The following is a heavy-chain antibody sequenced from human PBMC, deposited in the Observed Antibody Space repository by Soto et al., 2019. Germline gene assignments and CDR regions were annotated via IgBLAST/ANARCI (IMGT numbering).Heavy chain of an antibody. CDR2: VYWTGST. CDR1: GDSITTNGYY. J-gene: IGHJ4*02. Sequence: SETLSLTCSVSGDSITTNGYYWGWIRQPPGKVLQWIGNVYWTGSTFSHPSLTSRVFISVDTSKNEFSLRLTSVTGADTAVYYCPRSHYSYGLLINYWDTGTLVAVSS. V-gene: IGHV4-39*01. D-gene: IGHD3-10*01. CDR3: PRSHYSYGLLINY.